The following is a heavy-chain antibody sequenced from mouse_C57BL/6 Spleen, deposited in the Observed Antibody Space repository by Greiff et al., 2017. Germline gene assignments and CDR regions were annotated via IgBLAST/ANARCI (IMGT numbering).Heavy chain of an antibody. CDR3: ARRGYYGSSPYWYFDV. Sequence: VQLQQPGAELVRPGSSVKLSCNASGYTFTSYWMDWVKQRPGQGLEWIGNIYPSDSETHYNQKFKDKATLTVDKSSSTAYMQLSSLTSEDSAVYYCARRGYYGSSPYWYFDVWGTGTTVTVSS. D-gene: IGHD1-1*01. CDR2: IYPSDSET. J-gene: IGHJ1*03. CDR1: GYTFTSYW. V-gene: IGHV1-61*01.